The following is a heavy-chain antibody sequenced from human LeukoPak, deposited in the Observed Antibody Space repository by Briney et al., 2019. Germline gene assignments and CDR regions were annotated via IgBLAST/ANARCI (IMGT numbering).Heavy chain of an antibody. J-gene: IGHJ6*03. Sequence: SETLSLTCTVSGGSISSYYWSWIRQPPGMGLEWIGYIYYSGSTNYNPSLKSRVTISVDTSKNQFSLKLSSVTAADTAVYYCARDRVITFGRTGMDVWGKGTTVTVSS. D-gene: IGHD3-16*01. CDR1: GGSISSYY. CDR3: ARDRVITFGRTGMDV. CDR2: IYYSGST. V-gene: IGHV4-59*01.